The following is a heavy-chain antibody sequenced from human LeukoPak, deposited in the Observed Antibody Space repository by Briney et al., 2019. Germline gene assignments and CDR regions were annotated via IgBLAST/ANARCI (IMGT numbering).Heavy chain of an antibody. J-gene: IGHJ5*02. D-gene: IGHD6-6*01. CDR1: GGSISSSSYY. Sequence: SETLSLTCTVSGGSISSSSYYWGWIRQPPGKGLEWLGSIDYSGSTSCNPSLKSRVTMSVDTSKNQFSLKLRSVTAADTAVYYCARHRRSSGNNWFDPWGQGTLVIVSS. V-gene: IGHV4-39*01. CDR2: IDYSGST. CDR3: ARHRRSSGNNWFDP.